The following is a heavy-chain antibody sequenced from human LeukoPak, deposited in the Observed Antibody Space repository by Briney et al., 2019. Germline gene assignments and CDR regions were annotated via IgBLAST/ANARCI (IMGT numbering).Heavy chain of an antibody. V-gene: IGHV4-31*03. CDR1: GGSISSGGYY. CDR3: ARDRGPYSGYDSYYFDY. CDR2: IDYSGST. J-gene: IGHJ4*02. D-gene: IGHD5-12*01. Sequence: PSETLSLTSTVSGGSISSGGYYWGWIRQHRVKGLEWIGYIDYSGSTYYNSSLKSRVTISVDTSKTQFSLKLSSVTAADTAVYYCARDRGPYSGYDSYYFDYWGQGTLVTVSS.